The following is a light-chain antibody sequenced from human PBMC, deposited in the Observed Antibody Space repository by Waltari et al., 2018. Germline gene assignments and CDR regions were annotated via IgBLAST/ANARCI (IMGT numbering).Light chain of an antibody. CDR3: SSYAGSNTWV. J-gene: IGLJ1*01. CDR2: EVS. V-gene: IGLV2-8*01. CDR1: IHDVGGYSY. Sequence: QSALTQPPSASGSPGQSVTISCTGTIHDVGGYSYVSWYQQYPGKAPKFIIYEVSKLPSGVPVRFSGSKSANTASLTVSGLQAEDEADYYCSSYAGSNTWVFGSGTKVTVL.